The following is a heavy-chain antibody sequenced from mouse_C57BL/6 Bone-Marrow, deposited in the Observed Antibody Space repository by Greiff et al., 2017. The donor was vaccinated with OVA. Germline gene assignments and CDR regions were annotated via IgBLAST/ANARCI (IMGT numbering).Heavy chain of an antibody. Sequence: QVQLKQSGAELVRPGASVKLSCKASGYTFTDYYINWVQQRPGQGLEWIARIYPGSGTTYYNEQFKGKATLTAEKSSSTAYMQLSSLTSEDSAVYCCARGDYGSSYDYAMDYWGQGTSVTVSS. D-gene: IGHD1-1*01. CDR1: GYTFTDYY. V-gene: IGHV1-76*01. J-gene: IGHJ4*01. CDR2: IYPGSGTT. CDR3: ARGDYGSSYDYAMDY.